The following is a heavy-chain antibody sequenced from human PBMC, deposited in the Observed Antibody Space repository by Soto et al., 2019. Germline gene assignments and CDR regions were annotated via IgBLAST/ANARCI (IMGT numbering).Heavy chain of an antibody. CDR1: GGSISSYY. J-gene: IGHJ4*02. CDR3: ARGLITGSHYSGGWYYFDS. V-gene: IGHV4-59*12. CDR2: INHSGST. D-gene: IGHD6-19*01. Sequence: PSETLSLTCTVSGGSISSYYWSWIRQPPGKGLEWIGQINHSGSTYYNPSLKSRVTISVHTSNSQFSLELSSVTAADTAVYYCARGLITGSHYSGGWYYFDSWGQGTQVTVSS.